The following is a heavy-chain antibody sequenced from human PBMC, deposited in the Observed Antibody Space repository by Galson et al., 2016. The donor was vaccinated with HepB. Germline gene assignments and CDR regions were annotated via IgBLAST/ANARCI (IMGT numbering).Heavy chain of an antibody. CDR2: IYYSGNT. D-gene: IGHD2-15*01. CDR3: ARQGGSGHPPYFDY. J-gene: IGHJ4*02. CDR1: GDSFSGYY. Sequence: SETLSLTCTVSGDSFSGYYWSWIRQPPGKGLEWIGYIYYSGNTYYNPSLQSRVTISIDTSKNQFSLKLNSATAADPAVYFCARQGGSGHPPYFDYWGQGTLVSVSS. V-gene: IGHV4-59*01.